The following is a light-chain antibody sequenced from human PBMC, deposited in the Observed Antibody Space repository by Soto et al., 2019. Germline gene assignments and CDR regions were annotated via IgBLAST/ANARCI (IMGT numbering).Light chain of an antibody. Sequence: DIQMTQSPPYVSASIGDRVTITCRASQGISSWLAWYQQKRGKGPKLLIYAASSLQSGFPSRFSGSASGPDFTLTISSLQYEDLASYYCQQAYSFPYTFGPVTKVDI. CDR1: QGISSW. CDR2: AAS. CDR3: QQAYSFPYT. J-gene: IGKJ3*01. V-gene: IGKV1-12*01.